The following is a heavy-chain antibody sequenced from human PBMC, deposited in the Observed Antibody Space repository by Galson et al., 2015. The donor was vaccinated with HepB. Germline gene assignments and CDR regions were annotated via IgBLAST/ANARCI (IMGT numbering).Heavy chain of an antibody. CDR1: GFTFSDYF. CDR2: ISDSGGTI. CDR3: ARGFWGGYSNWFDP. V-gene: IGHV3-11*01. J-gene: IGHJ5*02. Sequence: SLRLSCAASGFTFSDYFMSWIRQAPGKGLEWISYISDSGGTIYYADSVKGRFTISRDNAKNSVYLQMNILRAEDTAVYYCARGFWGGYSNWFDPWGQGTLVTVSS. D-gene: IGHD3-3*01.